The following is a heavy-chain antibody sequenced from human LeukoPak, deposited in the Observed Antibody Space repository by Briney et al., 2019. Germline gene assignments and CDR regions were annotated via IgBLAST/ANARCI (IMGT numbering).Heavy chain of an antibody. CDR1: GFTVSSNY. Sequence: GGSLRLSCAASGFTVSSNYMSWVRQAPGKGLEWVSVIYSGGSTYYADSVKGRFTISRDNSKNTLYLQMNSLRAEDTAMYYCARDPPPTIVGATMAVFPWGAFDIWGQGTMVTVSS. V-gene: IGHV3-66*02. CDR3: ARDPPPTIVGATMAVFPWGAFDI. D-gene: IGHD1-26*01. CDR2: IYSGGST. J-gene: IGHJ3*02.